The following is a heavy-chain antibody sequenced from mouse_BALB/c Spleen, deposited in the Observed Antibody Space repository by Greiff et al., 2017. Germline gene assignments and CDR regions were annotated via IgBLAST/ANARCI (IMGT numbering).Heavy chain of an antibody. D-gene: IGHD1-1*01. V-gene: IGHV7-3*02. CDR2: IRNKANGSTT. J-gene: IGHJ4*01. CDR3: ASDKGYYGAMDY. CDR1: GFTFTDYY. Sequence: EVKLVESGGGLVQPGGSLRLSCATSGFTFTDYYMSWVRQPPGKALEWLGFIRNKANGSTTEYSASVKGRFTISRANSQSILYLQMNTLRAEDSATDYCASDKGYYGAMDYWGQGTSVTVAS.